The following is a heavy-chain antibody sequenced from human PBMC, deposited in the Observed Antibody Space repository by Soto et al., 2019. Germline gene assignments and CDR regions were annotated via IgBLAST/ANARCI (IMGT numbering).Heavy chain of an antibody. CDR1: GGSFSGYY. CDR2: INDSGST. D-gene: IGHD1-20*01. J-gene: IGHJ4*02. Sequence: PSETLSLTCAVYGGSFSGYYWSWIRQPPGKGLEWIGEINDSGSTNXXPSLKSRXXISVDTSKNQXCLKLXSVTAADTAVYYCARRITYYLDYWGQGTLVTVSS. V-gene: IGHV4-34*01. CDR3: ARRITYYLDY.